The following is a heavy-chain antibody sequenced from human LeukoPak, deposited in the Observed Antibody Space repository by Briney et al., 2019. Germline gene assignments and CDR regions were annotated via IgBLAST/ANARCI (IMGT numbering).Heavy chain of an antibody. CDR3: AKPISGGLAVTAPWFHP. D-gene: IGHD6-19*01. CDR2: INANSGTT. CDR1: GFAFSVYA. V-gene: IGHV3-23*01. J-gene: IGHJ5*01. Sequence: GGSLRLSCTASGFAFSVYAMSWLRQPPGKGLEWVSTINANSGTTSYAASVRGRFTISRDNSKNTLYLQLHTQRADDTATYYCAKPISGGLAVTAPWFHPWGQGTL.